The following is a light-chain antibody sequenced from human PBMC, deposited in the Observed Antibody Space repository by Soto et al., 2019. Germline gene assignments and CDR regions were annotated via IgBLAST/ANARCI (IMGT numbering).Light chain of an antibody. Sequence: ESVLTQSPGTLSLSPGERATLSCRASQSVTRNYLAWYQQKPGQAPRLLMYGASTRATGIADRFSGRGSGTDFALTISRLEPEEFAVYYCQQYGSSPWTFAQGTKGEIK. CDR2: GAS. J-gene: IGKJ1*01. CDR1: QSVTRNY. V-gene: IGKV3-20*01. CDR3: QQYGSSPWT.